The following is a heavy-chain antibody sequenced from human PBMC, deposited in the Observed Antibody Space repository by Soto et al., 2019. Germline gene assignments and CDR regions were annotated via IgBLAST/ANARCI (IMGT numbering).Heavy chain of an antibody. D-gene: IGHD3-10*01. CDR3: AGSWIGMVRGVPFDY. CDR1: GGSISSGDYY. V-gene: IGHV4-30-4*01. CDR2: INYSGST. Sequence: QVQLQESGPGLVKPAQTLSLTCTVSGGSISSGDYYWSWIRQPPGKGLEWIGYINYSGSTYYNPSPKSRVLITVDTSKKQFSLKLSSVTVADTAVYYCAGSWIGMVRGVPFDYWGQGTLVTVSS. J-gene: IGHJ4*02.